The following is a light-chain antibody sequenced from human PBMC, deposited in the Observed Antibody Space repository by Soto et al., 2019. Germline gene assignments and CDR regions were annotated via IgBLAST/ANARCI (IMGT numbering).Light chain of an antibody. CDR3: QQYARWPVT. CDR2: KTS. CDR1: QRVGGN. J-gene: IGKJ4*01. Sequence: EIILTQSPATLSVSPGETTSLSCRATQRVGGNLGWYQQKPGQTPRLLIYKTSTRATGIPARFSGSGSETEFTLTISSLQAEDFAVYYCQQYARWPVTFGGGTKVEIK. V-gene: IGKV3-15*01.